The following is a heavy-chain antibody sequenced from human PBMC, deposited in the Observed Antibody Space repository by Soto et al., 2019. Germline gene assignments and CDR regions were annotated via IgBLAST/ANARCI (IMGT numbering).Heavy chain of an antibody. Sequence: PSETLSLTCAVYGGSFSGYYWSWIRQPPGKGLEWIGGINHSGSTNYNPSLKSRVTISVDTSKNQFSLKLSSVTAADTAVYYCARATTDSSSWTDIYYYGMDVWGQGTTVTVYS. J-gene: IGHJ6*02. CDR3: ARATTDSSSWTDIYYYGMDV. V-gene: IGHV4-34*01. D-gene: IGHD6-13*01. CDR2: INHSGST. CDR1: GGSFSGYY.